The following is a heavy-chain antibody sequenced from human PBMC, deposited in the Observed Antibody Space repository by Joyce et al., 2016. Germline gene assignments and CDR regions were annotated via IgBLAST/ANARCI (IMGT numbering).Heavy chain of an antibody. J-gene: IGHJ4*02. CDR1: GFVFSNYW. CDR3: TRQLDY. Sequence: EVQLVESGGGLVQPGGSLRLSCAASGFVFSNYWMDWVRPAPGKGREWVANINQDGSEIYYLGSVKGRFSISRDNAENSVYLQINSLRAEDTAVYYCTRQLDYWGQGTLVAVSS. CDR2: INQDGSEI. V-gene: IGHV3-7*03.